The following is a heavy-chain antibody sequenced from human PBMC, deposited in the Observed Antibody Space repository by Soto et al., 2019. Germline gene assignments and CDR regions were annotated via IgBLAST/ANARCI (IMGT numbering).Heavy chain of an antibody. Sequence: SETLSLTCTVSGDSINSYYWSWIRQPAGKGLEWIGRISTSGSTKYNPSLKSRVTMPIDTSKNQFSLKLSSVTAADTAVYYCARVGVAGSLEYFDYWGQGSLGTVSS. J-gene: IGHJ4*02. D-gene: IGHD6-19*01. CDR3: ARVGVAGSLEYFDY. CDR2: ISTSGST. V-gene: IGHV4-4*07. CDR1: GDSINSYY.